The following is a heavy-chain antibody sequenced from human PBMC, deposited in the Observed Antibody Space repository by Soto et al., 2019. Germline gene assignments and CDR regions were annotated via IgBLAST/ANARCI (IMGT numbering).Heavy chain of an antibody. D-gene: IGHD3-3*01. V-gene: IGHV5-10-1*01. CDR3: AGLWSGYYYYGMDV. CDR1: GYSFTSYW. Sequence: PGESLKLSCKGSGYSFTSYWISWVRQMPGKGLEWMGRIDPSDSYTNYSPSFQGHVTISADKSISTAYLQWSSLKASDTAMYYCAGLWSGYYYYGMDVWGQGTTVTVSS. J-gene: IGHJ6*02. CDR2: IDPSDSYT.